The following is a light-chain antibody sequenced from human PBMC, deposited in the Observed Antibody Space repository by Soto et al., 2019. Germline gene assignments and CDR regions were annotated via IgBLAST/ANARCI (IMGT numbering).Light chain of an antibody. CDR1: QIVAGSF. V-gene: IGKV3-20*01. CDR2: VAF. Sequence: PREGVTVSCMASQIVAGSFLICFQFQPGQAPRLLIFVAFTRATGIPDRFSGSGFGTDFTLTISRLEPEDFALYYCQHYVGGSPITFGQGTRLEIK. CDR3: QHYVGGSPIT. J-gene: IGKJ5*01.